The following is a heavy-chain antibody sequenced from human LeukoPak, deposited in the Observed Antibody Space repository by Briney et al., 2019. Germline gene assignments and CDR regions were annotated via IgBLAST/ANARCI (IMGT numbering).Heavy chain of an antibody. J-gene: IGHJ4*02. D-gene: IGHD6-19*01. V-gene: IGHV3-53*01. CDR3: ARNLIEMAGELDY. CDR1: GFTVSSNY. CDR2: IYSGGST. Sequence: AGGSLRLSCAASGFTVSSNYMSRVRQAPGKGLEWVSVIYSGGSTYYADSVKGRFTISRDNAKKSLYLQMNSLRDEDTAVYYCARNLIEMAGELDYWGQGTLVTVSS.